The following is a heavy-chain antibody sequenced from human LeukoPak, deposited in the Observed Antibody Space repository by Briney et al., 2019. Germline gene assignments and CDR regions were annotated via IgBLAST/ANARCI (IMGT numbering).Heavy chain of an antibody. Sequence: PGGSLRLSCAASGFDLSTYEMNWVRQAPGKGLEWIADITISGNTKNYADSVKGRFSISRDNARTSLYLQMHSLRVEDTGVYYCARGDPHADLWGQGTLVTVSS. J-gene: IGHJ5*02. V-gene: IGHV3-48*03. CDR1: GFDLSTYE. CDR2: ITISGNTK. D-gene: IGHD5-24*01. CDR3: ARGDPHADL.